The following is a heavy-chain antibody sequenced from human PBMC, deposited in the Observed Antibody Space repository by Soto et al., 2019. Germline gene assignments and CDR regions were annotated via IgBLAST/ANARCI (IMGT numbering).Heavy chain of an antibody. CDR2: IYYSGST. D-gene: IGHD3-16*01. V-gene: IGHV4-59*01. Sequence: QVQLQESGPGLVKPSETLTLTCTVSGGSISSYYWSWIRQPPGKGLEWIGYIYYSGSTNYNPSLMSRVTISVDTSKNEFSLRLSSVTAAATAVYYCARSLVGDYFDYCGQGTLVTFSA. J-gene: IGHJ4*02. CDR1: GGSISSYY. CDR3: ARSLVGDYFDY.